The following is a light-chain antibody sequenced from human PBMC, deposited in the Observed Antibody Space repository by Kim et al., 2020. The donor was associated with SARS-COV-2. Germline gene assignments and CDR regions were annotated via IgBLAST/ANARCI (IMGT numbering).Light chain of an antibody. Sequence: ASVGDRVTISCRASQDISTLLTWFQQKPGKAPKLLIYAASTLQSGVASRFSGSGSGTDFTLTISSLQPEDVATYYCQQANSFPVTFGQGTRLEIK. J-gene: IGKJ5*01. CDR2: AAS. CDR3: QQANSFPVT. V-gene: IGKV1-12*01. CDR1: QDISTL.